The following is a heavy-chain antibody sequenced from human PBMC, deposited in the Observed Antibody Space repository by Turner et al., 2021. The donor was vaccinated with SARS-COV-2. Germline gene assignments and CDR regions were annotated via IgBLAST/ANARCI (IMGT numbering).Heavy chain of an antibody. Sequence: QVQLVQSGAEVTKPGSSVKVSCKASGGPFSSYAISWVRQAPGQGLEWMGGIIPIFGTANYAQKFQGRVTITADESTRTAYMELSSLRSEDTAVYYCARARGVDYYDSSGQRFDPWGQGTLVTVSS. CDR2: IIPIFGTA. CDR3: ARARGVDYYDSSGQRFDP. D-gene: IGHD3-22*01. J-gene: IGHJ5*02. CDR1: GGPFSSYA. V-gene: IGHV1-69*01.